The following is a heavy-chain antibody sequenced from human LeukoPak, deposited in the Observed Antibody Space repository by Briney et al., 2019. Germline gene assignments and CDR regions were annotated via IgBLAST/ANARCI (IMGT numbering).Heavy chain of an antibody. CDR1: GGPINNNY. J-gene: IGHJ2*01. Sequence: SETLSLTCTVSGGPINNNYWTWIRQLPGKGLEWIGYVYSNGNTNNNPSLKSRVTMSIDTSKNQFSLKVTSVTAADTAVYYCASGAFDGPLYGTYWYFHVWGRGTLVTVSS. CDR2: VYSNGNT. V-gene: IGHV4-59*01. CDR3: ASGAFDGPLYGTYWYFHV. D-gene: IGHD1-14*01.